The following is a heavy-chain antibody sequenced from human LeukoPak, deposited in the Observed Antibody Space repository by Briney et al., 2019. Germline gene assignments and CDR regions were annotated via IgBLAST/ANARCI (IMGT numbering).Heavy chain of an antibody. J-gene: IGHJ4*02. CDR2: VSHTGST. Sequence: PSETLSLTCGVYGDSLSGYYWSWIRQPPGKGLEWLGEVSHTGSTNDNPSLKSRVTISIDTSKNQLSLNLSSVTAADTAVYFCARSGYSYGYDYWGQGTLVTVSS. D-gene: IGHD5-18*01. CDR1: GDSLSGYY. CDR3: ARSGYSYGYDY. V-gene: IGHV4-34*01.